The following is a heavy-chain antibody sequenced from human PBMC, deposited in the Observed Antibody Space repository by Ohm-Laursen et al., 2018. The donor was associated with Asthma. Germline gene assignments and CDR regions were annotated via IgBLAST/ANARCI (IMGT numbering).Heavy chain of an antibody. CDR3: ARGNVEGLL. CDR2: LFPDGRST. V-gene: IGHV3-74*01. Sequence: PLRLSCAAPGFIVSDYFMHWVRQRPGEGLVWISHLFPDGRSTNYADSVRGRFTFSRDDAHNSVYLQMHSLRVVDTAVYFCARGNVEGLLWGQGTLVTVSS. J-gene: IGHJ4*02. CDR1: GFIVSDYF.